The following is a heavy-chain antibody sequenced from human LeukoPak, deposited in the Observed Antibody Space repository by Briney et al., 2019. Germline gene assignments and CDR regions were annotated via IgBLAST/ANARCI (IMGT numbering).Heavy chain of an antibody. CDR2: IYGGGNI. Sequence: GGSLRLSCAASGFTVSSNYMNWVRQAPGKGLEWVSVIYGGGNIYYADSVKGRFTISRDNSKNTLYLQMNSLRAEDTAVYYCATSSRASSGYSSLWGQGTLVTVSS. J-gene: IGHJ4*02. CDR1: GFTVSSNY. V-gene: IGHV3-53*01. D-gene: IGHD3-22*01. CDR3: ATSSRASSGYSSL.